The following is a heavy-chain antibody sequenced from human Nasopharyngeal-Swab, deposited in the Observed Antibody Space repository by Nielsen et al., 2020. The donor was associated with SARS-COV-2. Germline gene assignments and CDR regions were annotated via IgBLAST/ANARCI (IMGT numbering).Heavy chain of an antibody. CDR3: AREGSIAARRSPTMAYYYYYYMDV. CDR2: TYYRSKWYN. J-gene: IGHJ6*03. D-gene: IGHD6-6*01. Sequence: WIRQSPSRGLEWLGRTYYRSKWYNDYAVSVKSRITINPDTSKNQFSLQLNSVTPEDTAVYYCAREGSIAARRSPTMAYYYYYYMDVWGKGTTVTVSS. V-gene: IGHV6-1*01.